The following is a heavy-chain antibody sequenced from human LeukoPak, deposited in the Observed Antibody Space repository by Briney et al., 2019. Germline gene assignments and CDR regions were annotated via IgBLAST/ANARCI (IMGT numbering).Heavy chain of an antibody. CDR2: ISYDGSNK. J-gene: IGHJ4*02. V-gene: IGHV3-30*04. Sequence: GGSLRLSCAASGFTFSSYAMHWVRQAPGKGLEWVAVISYDGSNKSYADSVKGRFTISRDNSKNTLYLQMNSLRAEDTAVYYCARADTAMVTPAYWGQGTLVTVSS. CDR1: GFTFSSYA. D-gene: IGHD5-18*01. CDR3: ARADTAMVTPAY.